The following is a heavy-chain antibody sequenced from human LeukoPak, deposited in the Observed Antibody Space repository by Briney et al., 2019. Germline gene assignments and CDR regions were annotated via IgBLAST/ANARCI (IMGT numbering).Heavy chain of an antibody. V-gene: IGHV4-39*01. CDR3: ARHVGSSGWYMWFDP. D-gene: IGHD6-19*01. J-gene: IGHJ5*02. CDR2: IFYSGST. CDR1: GGSISSGSYY. Sequence: PSETLSLICTVSGGSISSGSYYWGWIRQPPGKGLEWIGSIFYSGSTYYNPSLKSRVTISVDTSKNQFSLRLSSVTAADTAVYYCARHVGSSGWYMWFDPWGQGTLVTVSS.